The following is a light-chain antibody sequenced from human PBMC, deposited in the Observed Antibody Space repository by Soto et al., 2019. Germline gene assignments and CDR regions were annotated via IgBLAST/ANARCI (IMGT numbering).Light chain of an antibody. CDR3: QQYNNWIT. V-gene: IGKV3D-15*01. J-gene: IGKJ5*01. CDR2: GAS. CDR1: QSVSSN. Sequence: EILMTQSPSTLSVFAGERATLSCRASQSVSSNLAWYQQKPGQAPRLLIYGASTRATGIPARLSGSGSGTEFTLTISSLQSEDFPVYYCQQYNNWITFGQGTRLEIK.